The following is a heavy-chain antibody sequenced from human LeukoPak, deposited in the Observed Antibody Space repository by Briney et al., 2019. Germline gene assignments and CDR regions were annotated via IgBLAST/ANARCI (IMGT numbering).Heavy chain of an antibody. D-gene: IGHD3-22*01. J-gene: IGHJ4*02. V-gene: IGHV5-51*01. CDR3: ARHGSRRNYYDSSGYYYY. CDR2: IYPGDSDT. CDR1: GYSFTSYW. Sequence: GESLKISCKGSGYSFTSYWIGWVRQMPGKGLEWMGIIYPGDSDTRYSPSFQGQVTISADKSISTAYLQWSSLKASDTAMYYSARHGSRRNYYDSSGYYYYWGQGTLVTVSS.